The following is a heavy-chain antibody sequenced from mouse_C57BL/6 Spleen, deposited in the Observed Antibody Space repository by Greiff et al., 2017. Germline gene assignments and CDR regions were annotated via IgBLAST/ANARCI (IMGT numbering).Heavy chain of an antibody. CDR2: IDPSDSYT. V-gene: IGHV1-59*01. J-gene: IGHJ2*01. Sequence: VQLQQPGAELVRPGTSVKLSCKASGYTFTSYWMHWVKQRPGQGLEWIGVIDPSDSYTNYNQKFKGKATLTVDTSSSTAYMQLSSLTSEDSAVYYCARKRDSYYFDYWGQGTTLTVSS. CDR3: ARKRDSYYFDY. CDR1: GYTFTSYW.